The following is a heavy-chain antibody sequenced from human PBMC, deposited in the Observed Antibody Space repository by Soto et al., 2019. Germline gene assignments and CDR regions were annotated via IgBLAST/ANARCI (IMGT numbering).Heavy chain of an antibody. Sequence: EVQLVESGGGLVQPGGSLRLSCAASGFTFSSYSMNWVRQAPGKGLEWISYIGSSSGSIYYADSVKGRFTISRDNAKNSVYLQMNSLRDEDTAVYYCARDPLPGTSHFDYWCQGTLVTVSS. CDR2: IGSSSGSI. CDR3: ARDPLPGTSHFDY. D-gene: IGHD1-7*01. V-gene: IGHV3-48*02. CDR1: GFTFSSYS. J-gene: IGHJ4*02.